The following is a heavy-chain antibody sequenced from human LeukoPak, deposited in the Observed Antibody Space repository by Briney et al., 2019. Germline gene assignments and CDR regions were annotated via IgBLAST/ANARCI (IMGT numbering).Heavy chain of an antibody. CDR3: ARDRPAQYYYDSSGYVPFDY. Sequence: PGGSLRLSCAASGFTFSSYAMHWVRQAPGKGLEWVAVISYDGSNKYYADSVKGRFTISRDNSKNTLYLQMNSLRAEDTAVYYCARDRPAQYYYDSSGYVPFDYWGQGTLVTVSS. CDR1: GFTFSSYA. V-gene: IGHV3-30-3*01. D-gene: IGHD3-22*01. CDR2: ISYDGSNK. J-gene: IGHJ4*02.